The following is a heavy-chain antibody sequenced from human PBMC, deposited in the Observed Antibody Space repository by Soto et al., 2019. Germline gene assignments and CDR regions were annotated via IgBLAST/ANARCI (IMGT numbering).Heavy chain of an antibody. CDR1: GFTFSSYS. CDR2: ISSSSSYI. D-gene: IGHD3-10*01. CDR3: ARDKNRGASGNWFDP. V-gene: IGHV3-21*01. Sequence: EVQLVESGGGLVKPGGSLRLSCAASGFTFSSYSMKWVRQAPGKGLEWVSSISSSSSYIYYADSVKGRFTISRDNAKNSLYLQMNSLRAEDTAVYYCARDKNRGASGNWFDPWGQGTLVTVSS. J-gene: IGHJ5*02.